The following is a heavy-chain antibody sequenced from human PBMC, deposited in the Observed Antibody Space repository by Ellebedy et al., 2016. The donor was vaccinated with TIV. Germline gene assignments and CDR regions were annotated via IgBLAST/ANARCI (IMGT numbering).Heavy chain of an antibody. J-gene: IGHJ4*02. D-gene: IGHD1-1*01. V-gene: IGHV1-69*13. CDR1: GGTFSSYA. CDR2: IIPIFGTA. CDR3: ARASEGMEPFDY. Sequence: SVKVSCXASGGTFSSYAISWVRQAPGQGLEWMGGIIPIFGTANYAQKFQGRVTITADESTSTAYMELSSLRSEDTAVYYCARASEGMEPFDYWGQGTLVTVSS.